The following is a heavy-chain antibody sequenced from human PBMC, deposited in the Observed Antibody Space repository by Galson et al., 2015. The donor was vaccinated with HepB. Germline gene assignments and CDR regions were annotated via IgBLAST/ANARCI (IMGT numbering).Heavy chain of an antibody. J-gene: IGHJ3*02. CDR3: ARPGGLGVSSDAFDI. V-gene: IGHV5-51*01. CDR2: IYPGDSDT. D-gene: IGHD3-10*01. CDR1: GYSFTSYW. Sequence: QSGAEVKKPGESLKISCKGSGYSFTSYWIAWVRQMPGKGLEWVGIIYPGDSDTRYNPSLQGLVTISADKSISTAYLQWSSLKASDTAMYYCARPGGLGVSSDAFDIWGQGTMVTVSS.